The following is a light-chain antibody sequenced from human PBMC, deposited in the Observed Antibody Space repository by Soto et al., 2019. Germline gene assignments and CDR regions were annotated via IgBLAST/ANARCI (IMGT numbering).Light chain of an antibody. CDR2: DAS. V-gene: IGKV1-5*01. Sequence: IQITQSPSTVSASVGDRVTITCRASQSIGSWLAWYPQKPGKAPKILIYDASSLESGVPSRFSGSGSGTEFTLTISSLQPDDFATYYCQQYNSYSTFGQGTKVDIK. CDR1: QSIGSW. CDR3: QQYNSYST. J-gene: IGKJ1*01.